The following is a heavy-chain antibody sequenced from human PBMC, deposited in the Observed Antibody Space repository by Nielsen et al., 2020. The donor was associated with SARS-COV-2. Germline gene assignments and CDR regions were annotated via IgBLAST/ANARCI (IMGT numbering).Heavy chain of an antibody. V-gene: IGHV4-4*02. D-gene: IGHD2-15*01. J-gene: IGHJ5*01. CDR3: ARLSGYCDTSDCFAGDS. Sequence: GSLRLSCTVSGGSITSHTWWSWVRQPPGKGLQWVGHIFHGGSTTYSPSLMGRVTMSVDKSNNQFSLKLTSVTAADTAVYYCARLSGYCDTSDCFAGDSWGRGTLVTVPS. CDR2: IFHGGST. CDR1: GGSITSHTW.